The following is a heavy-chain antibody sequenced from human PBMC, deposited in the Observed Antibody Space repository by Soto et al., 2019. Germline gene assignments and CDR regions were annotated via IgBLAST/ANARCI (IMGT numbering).Heavy chain of an antibody. J-gene: IGHJ4*02. Sequence: GGSLRLSCAASGFSFSDRYMDWVRQAPGKGLEWVGRIRTKLNRYSSDYAASVAGRFTISRDDSRNSLYLQMNSLRSEDTAVYYCASSTTSCHGGVCSLNYWGQGTMVTVSS. CDR1: GFSFSDRY. CDR2: IRTKLNRYSS. D-gene: IGHD2-2*01. CDR3: ASSTTSCHGGVCSLNY. V-gene: IGHV3-72*01.